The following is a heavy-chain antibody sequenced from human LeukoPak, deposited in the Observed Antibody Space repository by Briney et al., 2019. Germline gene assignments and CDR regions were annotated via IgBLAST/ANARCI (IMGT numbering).Heavy chain of an antibody. J-gene: IGHJ4*02. V-gene: IGHV3-23*01. CDR3: AKRGVVIRVILVGFHKEAYYFDS. CDR2: ISDSGGST. CDR1: GITLSNYG. Sequence: GGSLRLSCAASGITLSNYGMSWVRQAPGKGLEWVAGISDSGGSTNYADSVKGRFTISKDNPKNTLYLQMNSLRAEDTAVYFCAKRGVVIRVILVGFHKEAYYFDSWGQGALVTVSS. D-gene: IGHD3-22*01.